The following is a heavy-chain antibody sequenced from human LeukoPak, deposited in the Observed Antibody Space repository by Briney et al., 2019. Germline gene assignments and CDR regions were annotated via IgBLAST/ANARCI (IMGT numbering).Heavy chain of an antibody. V-gene: IGHV3-30*04. Sequence: GGSLRLSCAASGFTFSSYAMHWVRQAPGKGLEWVTVISYDGSNKFYADSVKGRFTISRDNSKNTLDLQMNSLRVEDTAVYYCARDNGFDYWGQGTLVTVSS. CDR2: ISYDGSNK. CDR3: ARDNGFDY. D-gene: IGHD4-17*01. J-gene: IGHJ4*02. CDR1: GFTFSSYA.